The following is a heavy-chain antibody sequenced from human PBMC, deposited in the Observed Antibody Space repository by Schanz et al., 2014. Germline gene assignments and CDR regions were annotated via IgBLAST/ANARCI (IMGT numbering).Heavy chain of an antibody. J-gene: IGHJ5*02. V-gene: IGHV1-18*01. CDR2: ISAYTNNT. D-gene: IGHD2-2*01. CDR3: ARDRRRYCSTASCLHDNWFDP. Sequence: QVQLVQSGTQVKKPGASVKVSCKASGYTFISYGLNWVRQAPGQGLEWMGWISAYTNNTNYAQKVQGRVTMTTDTSTGTAYMELRSLRSDDTAVYYCARDRRRYCSTASCLHDNWFDPWGQGTLVIVSS. CDR1: GYTFISYG.